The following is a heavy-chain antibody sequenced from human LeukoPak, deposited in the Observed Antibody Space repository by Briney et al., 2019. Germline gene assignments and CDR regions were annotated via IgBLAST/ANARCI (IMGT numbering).Heavy chain of an antibody. V-gene: IGHV3-23*01. CDR1: GYTFSSYA. J-gene: IGHJ4*02. D-gene: IGHD6-19*01. CDR2: ISGSGGST. Sequence: GGSLRLSCAASGYTFSSYAMSWVRQAPGKGLEWVSAISGSGGSTYYADSVKGRFTISRDNSKNTLYLQMNSLRAEDTAVYYCARRYSSGWYLDYWGQGTLVTVSS. CDR3: ARRYSSGWYLDY.